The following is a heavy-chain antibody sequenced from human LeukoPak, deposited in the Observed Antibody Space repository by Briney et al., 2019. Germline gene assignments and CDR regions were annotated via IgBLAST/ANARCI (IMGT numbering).Heavy chain of an antibody. CDR2: IYYSGST. V-gene: IGHV4-59*08. CDR1: GGSISSYY. CDR3: ARFAAEYSSSSILDY. Sequence: SETLSLTCTVSGGSISSYYWSWIRQPPGKGLEWIGYIYYSGSTNYNPSLKSRVTISVDTPKNQFSLKLSSVTAADTAVYYCARFAAEYSSSSILDYWGQGTLVTVSS. D-gene: IGHD6-6*01. J-gene: IGHJ4*02.